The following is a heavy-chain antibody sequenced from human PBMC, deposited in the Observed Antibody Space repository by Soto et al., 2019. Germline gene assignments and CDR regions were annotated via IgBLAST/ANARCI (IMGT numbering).Heavy chain of an antibody. CDR1: GGSISSGGYY. CDR2: IYYSGST. J-gene: IGHJ4*02. CDR3: ARDSALLYLSSTSNYDFWSGYYGLFDY. D-gene: IGHD3-3*01. Sequence: SETLSLTCTVSGGSISSGGYYWSWIRQHPGKGLEWIGYIYYSGSTYYNPSLKSRVTISVDTSKNQFSLKLSSVTAADTAVYYCARDSALLYLSSTSNYDFWSGYYGLFDYWGQGTLVTVSS. V-gene: IGHV4-31*03.